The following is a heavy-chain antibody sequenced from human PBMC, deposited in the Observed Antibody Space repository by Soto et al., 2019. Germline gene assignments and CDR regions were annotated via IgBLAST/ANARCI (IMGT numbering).Heavy chain of an antibody. Sequence: PGGSLRLSCAASGFTFSSYGMHWVRQAPGKGLEWVAVVWYDGSNKYYADSVKGRFTISRDNSKNTLYLQMNSLRAEDTAVYYCARDRGLYSSLHEVQDYWGQGTLVTVSS. D-gene: IGHD6-6*01. V-gene: IGHV3-33*01. CDR2: VWYDGSNK. J-gene: IGHJ4*02. CDR1: GFTFSSYG. CDR3: ARDRGLYSSLHEVQDY.